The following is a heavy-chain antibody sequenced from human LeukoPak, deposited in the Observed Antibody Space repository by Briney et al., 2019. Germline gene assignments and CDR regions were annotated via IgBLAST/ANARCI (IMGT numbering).Heavy chain of an antibody. CDR3: ARDDHEGAFDY. D-gene: IGHD1-26*01. CDR2: INPNSGGT. V-gene: IGHV1-2*04. CDR1: GYTFSGFL. J-gene: IGHJ4*02. Sequence: ASVNVSCKASGYTFSGFLMHWVRQAPGQGLEWMGRINPNSGGTNYAQKFQGWVTMTRDTSISTAYMELSRLRSDDTAVYYCARDDHEGAFDYWGQGTLVTVSS.